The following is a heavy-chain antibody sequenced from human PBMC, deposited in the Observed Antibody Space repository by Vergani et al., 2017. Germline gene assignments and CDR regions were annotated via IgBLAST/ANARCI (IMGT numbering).Heavy chain of an antibody. CDR3: ARGPAVAGTY. D-gene: IGHD6-19*01. CDR1: GYTFTGYY. J-gene: IGHJ4*02. Sequence: QVQLVQSGAEVKKPGASVKVSCKASGYTFTGYYMHWVRKAPGTGLEWRGWINRNSGGKNYAQMLQGRVTMTRNTSISTAYMELRRLRSDDTAVYYCARGPAVAGTYWGQGTLVTVSS. CDR2: INRNSGGK. V-gene: IGHV1-2*02.